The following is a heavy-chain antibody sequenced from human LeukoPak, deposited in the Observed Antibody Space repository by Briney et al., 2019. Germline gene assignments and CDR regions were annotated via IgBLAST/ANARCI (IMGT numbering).Heavy chain of an antibody. V-gene: IGHV4-39*07. CDR3: ARDGSGTHDYWFAH. D-gene: IGHD1/OR15-1a*01. Sequence: SETLSLTCTVSGSSISSSRYYWGWIRQPPGKGLEWIGSIYYSGGTSYNPSLKSRVTISVDTSKNQFSLKLSSVTAADTAVYYCARDGSGTHDYWFAHWGQGTLVNVSS. J-gene: IGHJ5*02. CDR2: IYYSGGT. CDR1: GSSISSSRYY.